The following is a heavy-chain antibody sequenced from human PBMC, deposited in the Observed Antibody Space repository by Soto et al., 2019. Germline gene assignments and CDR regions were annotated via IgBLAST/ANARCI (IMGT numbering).Heavy chain of an antibody. CDR1: GFTFSNYA. CDR3: AKFYGGNSAHTYTIDP. CDR2: INSSGGST. D-gene: IGHD2-21*02. J-gene: IGHJ5*02. V-gene: IGHV3-23*01. Sequence: EVQLLESGGGLVQPGGSLRLSCAASGFTFSNYAMNWVRQAPGKGLEWVSTINSSGGSTNYADSVKGRFTISRDNSKNTLSLQMNSLRAEDTAVYYCAKFYGGNSAHTYTIDPWGQGTLVTVSS.